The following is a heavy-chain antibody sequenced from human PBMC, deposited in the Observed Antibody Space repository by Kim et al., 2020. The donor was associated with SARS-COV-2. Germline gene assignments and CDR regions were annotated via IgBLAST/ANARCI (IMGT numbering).Heavy chain of an antibody. V-gene: IGHV1-46*01. D-gene: IGHD2-15*01. J-gene: IGHJ4*02. Sequence: TSYAQKFQGRVTMTRDTSTSTVYMELSSLRSEDTAVYYCARDYLIGGLDYWGQGTLVTVSS. CDR3: ARDYLIGGLDY. CDR2: T.